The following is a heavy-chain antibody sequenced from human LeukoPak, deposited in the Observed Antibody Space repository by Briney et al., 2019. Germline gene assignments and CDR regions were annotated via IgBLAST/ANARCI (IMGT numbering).Heavy chain of an antibody. Sequence: PGGSLRLSCAASGFTFDDYGMSWVRQAPGKGLEWASGINWNGGSTGYADSVKGRFTISRDNAKNSLYLQMNSLRAEDTALYYCARERLVHYDSSGYYYGNAFDIWGQGTMVTVSS. CDR3: ARERLVHYDSSGYYYGNAFDI. D-gene: IGHD3-22*01. CDR2: INWNGGST. J-gene: IGHJ3*02. CDR1: GFTFDDYG. V-gene: IGHV3-20*04.